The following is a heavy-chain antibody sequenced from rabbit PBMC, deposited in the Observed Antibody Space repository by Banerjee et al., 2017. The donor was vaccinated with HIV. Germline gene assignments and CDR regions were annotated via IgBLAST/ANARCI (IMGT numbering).Heavy chain of an antibody. V-gene: IGHV1S40*01. CDR1: GFDFSSYY. J-gene: IGHJ4*01. Sequence: QSLEESGGDLVKPGASLTLTCKASGFDFSSYYMCWVRQAPGKGLEWIACINADSSGTTYYANWAKGRFTISKASSTTVTLQMTSLTAADTATYFCAREDGGVGYDLWGQGTLVTVS. D-gene: IGHD6-1*01. CDR3: AREDGGVGYDL. CDR2: INADSSGTT.